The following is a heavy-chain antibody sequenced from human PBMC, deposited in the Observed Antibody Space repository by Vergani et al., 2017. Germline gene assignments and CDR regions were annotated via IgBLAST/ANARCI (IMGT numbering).Heavy chain of an antibody. Sequence: EVLLVESGGDLVQPGGSLRLSCEASGFNFQIYWMGWVRQAPGKGLEWVSTLSASDRRTHYADSLKGRFTISRDISKNTLFLHMNSLRPEDTAVYCCAKVGRSEVAGTFGAFDIWGQGTMVTVSS. CDR1: GFNFQIYW. CDR2: LSASDRRT. CDR3: AKVGRSEVAGTFGAFDI. V-gene: IGHV3-23*04. J-gene: IGHJ3*02. D-gene: IGHD6-19*01.